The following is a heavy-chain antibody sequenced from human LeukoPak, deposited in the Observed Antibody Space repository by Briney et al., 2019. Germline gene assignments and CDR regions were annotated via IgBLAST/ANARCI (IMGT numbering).Heavy chain of an antibody. V-gene: IGHV3-7*03. CDR2: IKQGGRED. D-gene: IGHD3-10*01. Sequence: GGSLRLSCVASEFIFSDYWMSWVRQAPGKGLEWVANIKQGGREDKYVCSVKGRSAISSEYTKSTPYLQMYSLCADNTAVYYSARENGGLFDFWGRGTLVTVSS. CDR1: EFIFSDYW. CDR3: ARENGGLFDF. J-gene: IGHJ5*01.